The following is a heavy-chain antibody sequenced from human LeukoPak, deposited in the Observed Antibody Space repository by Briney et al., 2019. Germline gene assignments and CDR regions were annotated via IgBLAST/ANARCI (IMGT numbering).Heavy chain of an antibody. V-gene: IGHV2-5*02. CDR2: IYWDDDK. CDR3: ARYRLFPNFFDP. D-gene: IGHD1-1*01. J-gene: IGHJ5*02. CDR1: GFSLSTNGVG. Sequence: SGPTLVKPTQTLTLTCTFSGFSLSTNGVGVAWIRQPPGQALEWLALIYWDDDKRYSPSLKSRLTIAKDTSKNHVVLTLTNMQSVDTATYFCARYRLFPNFFDPWGQGTLVTVSS.